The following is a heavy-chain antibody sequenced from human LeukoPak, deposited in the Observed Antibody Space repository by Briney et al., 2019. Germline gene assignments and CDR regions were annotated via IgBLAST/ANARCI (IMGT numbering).Heavy chain of an antibody. Sequence: AGGSLRLSCAASGFSFSSYVMSWVRQPPGKGLEWIGEINHSGSTNYNPSLKSRVTISVDTSKNQFSLKLSSVTAADTAVYYCARRWWGIAAAASWGWFDPWGQGTLVTVSS. J-gene: IGHJ5*02. V-gene: IGHV4-34*01. CDR2: INHSGST. CDR1: GFSFSSYV. CDR3: ARRWWGIAAAASWGWFDP. D-gene: IGHD6-13*01.